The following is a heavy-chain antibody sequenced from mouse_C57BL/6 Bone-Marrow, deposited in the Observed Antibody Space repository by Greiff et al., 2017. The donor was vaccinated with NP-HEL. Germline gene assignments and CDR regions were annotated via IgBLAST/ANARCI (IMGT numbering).Heavy chain of an antibody. Sequence: EVQRVESGPGLVKPSQSLSLTCSVTGYSITSGYYWNWIRQFPGNKLEWMGYISYDGSTNYNPSLKNRTSITPDKSTNKFFLQLNSVTTEDTATYYCARGPPYYYGSTFFECWGQGTTLTASS. D-gene: IGHD1-1*01. J-gene: IGHJ2*01. CDR2: ISYDGST. CDR3: ARGPPYYYGSTFFEC. V-gene: IGHV3-6*01. CDR1: GYSITSGYY.